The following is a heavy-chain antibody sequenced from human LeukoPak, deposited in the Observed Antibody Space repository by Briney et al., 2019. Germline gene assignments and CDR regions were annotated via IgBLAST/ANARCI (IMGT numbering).Heavy chain of an antibody. CDR1: GGTFSSYA. J-gene: IGHJ4*02. D-gene: IGHD3-22*01. Sequence: SVKVSCKAPGGTFSSYAISWVRQAPGQGLEWMGGIIPIFGTANYAQKFQGRVTITADESTSTAYMELSSLRSEDTAVYYCAREGYYDSSGYYPFDYWGQGTLVTVSS. CDR2: IIPIFGTA. V-gene: IGHV1-69*13. CDR3: AREGYYDSSGYYPFDY.